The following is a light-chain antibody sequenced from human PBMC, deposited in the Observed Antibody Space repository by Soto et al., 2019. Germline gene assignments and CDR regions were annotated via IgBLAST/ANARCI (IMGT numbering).Light chain of an antibody. Sequence: QSAPTQPPSASGSPGQSVTFSCTGTSSDVGGYNYVSWYQQYPGKSPKLMIYEVYKRHSGVPDRVSASKSGNTASLTVSGPLPEDEADYYCRAYAGSSTGVFGGGTKVTVL. J-gene: IGLJ2*01. CDR3: RAYAGSSTGV. CDR1: SSDVGGYNY. CDR2: EVY. V-gene: IGLV2-8*01.